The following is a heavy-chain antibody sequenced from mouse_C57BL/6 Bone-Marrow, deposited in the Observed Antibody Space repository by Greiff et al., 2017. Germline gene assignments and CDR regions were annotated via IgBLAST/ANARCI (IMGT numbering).Heavy chain of an antibody. CDR2: IHPNSGST. D-gene: IGHD2-1*01. CDR3: ARACNYDAMDY. CDR1: GYTFTSYW. V-gene: IGHV1-64*01. Sequence: QVQLKQPGAELVKPGASVKLSCKASGYTFTSYWMHWVKQRPGQGLEWIGMIHPNSGSTNYNEKFKSKATLTVDKSSSTAYMQLSSLTSEDSAVYYCARACNYDAMDYWGQGTSGTVSS. J-gene: IGHJ4*01.